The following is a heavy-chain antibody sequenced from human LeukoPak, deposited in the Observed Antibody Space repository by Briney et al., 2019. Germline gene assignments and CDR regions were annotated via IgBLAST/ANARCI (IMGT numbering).Heavy chain of an antibody. Sequence: SETLSLTCSISGYSISSGYFWGWIRQPPGKGLEWIGSISYSGGNYYNPSLKSRVTMSMDTSKNQFSLKLTSVTAADTAVYYCARGVAIKYWGQGTLVIVSS. D-gene: IGHD3-3*01. CDR3: ARGVAIKY. V-gene: IGHV4-38-2*02. J-gene: IGHJ4*02. CDR2: ISYSGGN. CDR1: GYSISSGYF.